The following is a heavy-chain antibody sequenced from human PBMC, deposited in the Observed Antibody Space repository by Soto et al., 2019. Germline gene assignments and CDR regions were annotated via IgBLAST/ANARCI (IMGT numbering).Heavy chain of an antibody. CDR2: ISYDGSNK. D-gene: IGHD2-2*02. J-gene: IGHJ6*02. CDR3: ARAGYLGYCSSTSCYTSRRYYYYGMDA. Sequence: LRLSCAASGFTFSSYAMHWVRQAPGKGLEWVAVISYDGSNKYYADSVKGRFTISRDNSKNTLYLQMNSLRAEDTAVYYCARAGYLGYCSSTSCYTSRRYYYYGMDAWGQGTTVTVSS. CDR1: GFTFSSYA. V-gene: IGHV3-30-3*01.